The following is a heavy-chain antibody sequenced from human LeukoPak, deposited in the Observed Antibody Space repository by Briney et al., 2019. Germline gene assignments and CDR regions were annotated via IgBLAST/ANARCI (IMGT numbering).Heavy chain of an antibody. V-gene: IGHV4-59*08. CDR2: AHYTGST. J-gene: IGHJ4*02. Sequence: SETLSLTCTVSGGSINNYYWSWIRQPPGKGLEWVGYAHYTGSTNYNPSLKSRVTISVDTSKNQFSLKLNSVTAADTAVYYCARYIAAAQNYYFDYWGQGTLVTVSS. CDR3: ARYIAAAQNYYFDY. D-gene: IGHD6-13*01. CDR1: GGSINNYY.